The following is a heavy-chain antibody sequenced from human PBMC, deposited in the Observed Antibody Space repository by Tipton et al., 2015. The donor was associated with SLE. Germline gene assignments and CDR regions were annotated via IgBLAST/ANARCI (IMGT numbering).Heavy chain of an antibody. D-gene: IGHD3-16*01. CDR1: GFTFSSYT. V-gene: IGHV3-21*01. CDR3: TTGGSPSPMGHAY. J-gene: IGHJ4*02. Sequence: GSLRLSCAGSGFTFSSYTMDWVRQAPGKGLEWVSSISGSRSLGSSTYIYYADSVKGRFTISRDNSNNTLFLQMTSLRAEDTAVYYCTTGGSPSPMGHAYWGQGTLLTVSS. CDR2: ISGSRSLGSSTYI.